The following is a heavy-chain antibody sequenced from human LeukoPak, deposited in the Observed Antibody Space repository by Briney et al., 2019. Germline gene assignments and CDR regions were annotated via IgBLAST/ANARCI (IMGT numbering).Heavy chain of an antibody. D-gene: IGHD3-10*01. Sequence: TSETLSLTCAVSGYSISSDYHWGWVRQPPGKGLEWIANVHHSGSTYYNPSLKSRVTISVDTSKNQFSLEVTSMTASDTAVYYCARHRESITMVRGALIFDFDYWGQGTLVTVSS. CDR1: GYSISSDYH. CDR3: ARHRESITMVRGALIFDFDY. V-gene: IGHV4-38-2*01. CDR2: VHHSGST. J-gene: IGHJ4*02.